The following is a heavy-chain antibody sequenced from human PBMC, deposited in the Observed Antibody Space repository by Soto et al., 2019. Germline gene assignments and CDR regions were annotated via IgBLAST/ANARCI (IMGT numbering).Heavy chain of an antibody. D-gene: IGHD3-22*01. V-gene: IGHV1-69*13. Sequence: QVQLVQSGAEVKKPGASVKVSCKASGYTFTSYAISWVRQAPGQGLEWMGGIIPIFGTANYAQKFQGRVTITADESTSTAYMELSSLRSEDTAVYYCARYYYDSSGYYGDAFDIWGQGTMVTVSS. CDR1: GYTFTSYA. CDR3: ARYYYDSSGYYGDAFDI. J-gene: IGHJ3*02. CDR2: IIPIFGTA.